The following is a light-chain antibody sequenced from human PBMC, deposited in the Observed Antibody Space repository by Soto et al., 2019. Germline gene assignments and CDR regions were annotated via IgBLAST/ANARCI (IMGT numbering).Light chain of an antibody. CDR3: SSYTSSSTVV. Sequence: QSVLTQPASVSGSPGQSTTISCTGTSSDVGGYNYVSWYQHHPGKAPKLMIYDVSNRPSGVSDRFSGSKSGNTASLTISGLQAEDEGDYYCSSYTSSSTVVFGGGTQLTVL. V-gene: IGLV2-14*03. J-gene: IGLJ2*01. CDR1: SSDVGGYNY. CDR2: DVS.